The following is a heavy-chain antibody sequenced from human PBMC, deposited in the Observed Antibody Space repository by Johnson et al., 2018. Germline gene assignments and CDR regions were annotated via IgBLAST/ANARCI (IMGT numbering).Heavy chain of an antibody. J-gene: IGHJ3*02. CDR1: RDTFSRYT. Sequence: QVQLGQSGAEVKEPGSSVEVSCKASRDTFSRYTVSWVRQAPGQGFEWMGRIIPMFDTSKYAQKFQGRVTITADKSTSTVHMELSSLRSEATAVYYCARVEGVGDAFDIWGQGTMVTVSS. V-gene: IGHV1-69*08. CDR2: IIPMFDTS. CDR3: ARVEGVGDAFDI. D-gene: IGHD1-26*01.